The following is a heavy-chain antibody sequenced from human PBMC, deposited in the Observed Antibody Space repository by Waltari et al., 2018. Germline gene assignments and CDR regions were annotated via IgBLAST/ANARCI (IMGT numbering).Heavy chain of an antibody. CDR3: ARGSNQGRHFDY. CDR1: GGSFSGYY. CDR2: INHSGST. V-gene: IGHV4-34*01. J-gene: IGHJ4*02. Sequence: QVQLQQWGAGLLKPSETLSLTCAVYGGSFSGYYWSWIRQPPGKGLEWIGEINHSGSTNYNPSLKSRVTISVDTSKNQFSLKLSSVTAADTAVYYCARGSNQGRHFDYWGQGTLVTVSS. D-gene: IGHD2-2*01.